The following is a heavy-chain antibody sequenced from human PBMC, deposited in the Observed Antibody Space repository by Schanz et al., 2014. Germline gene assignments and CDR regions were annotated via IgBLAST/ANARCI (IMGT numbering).Heavy chain of an antibody. J-gene: IGHJ4*02. D-gene: IGHD4-17*01. V-gene: IGHV1-46*01. CDR1: GYTFTSYS. Sequence: QVQLVQSGAEVKKPGSPVKVSCKASGYTFTSYSMHWVRQAPGQGLEWMGIINLSGGSTNNAQKFQGRVTMTADTSTSTAYMDLRSLRSDDTAVYYCARGYGDSPTDFWGQGTLVTVSS. CDR3: ARGYGDSPTDF. CDR2: INLSGGST.